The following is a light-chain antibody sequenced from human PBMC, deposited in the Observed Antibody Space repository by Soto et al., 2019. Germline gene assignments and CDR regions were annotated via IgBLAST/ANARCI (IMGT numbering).Light chain of an antibody. Sequence: EVVLTQSPGTLSLSPGERVTLSCRASQSLLSSYFAWYQQKPGQPPRLLIYDTSYRATGIPDRFSGSGSGTDFTLTISRLEPEDFAVYYCKEYGASRWTFGQGTKVDI. J-gene: IGKJ1*01. CDR2: DTS. CDR3: KEYGASRWT. CDR1: QSLLSSY. V-gene: IGKV3-20*01.